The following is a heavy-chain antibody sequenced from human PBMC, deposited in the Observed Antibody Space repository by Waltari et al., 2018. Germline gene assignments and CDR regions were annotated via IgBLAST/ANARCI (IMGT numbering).Heavy chain of an antibody. CDR2: ISGPCGST. V-gene: IGHV3-23*01. D-gene: IGHD5-18*01. Sequence: EVQLLESGGGLVQPGGSLRLSCAASGFTFSNHAMTWVRQAPGKGLAWVSRISGPCGSTYYADSVEGRFTIARDNSHNTVYLQMNSLGVGDSALYFCAKPAIVGNTAHFYGFDVWGQGTTVTVSS. J-gene: IGHJ6*02. CDR1: GFTFSNHA. CDR3: AKPAIVGNTAHFYGFDV.